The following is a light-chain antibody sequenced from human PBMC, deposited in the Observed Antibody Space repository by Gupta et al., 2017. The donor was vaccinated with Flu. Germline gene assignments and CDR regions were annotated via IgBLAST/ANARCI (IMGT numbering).Light chain of an antibody. J-gene: IGKJ2*03. Sequence: DIVMTQSPLSLPVTPGEPASISCRSSQSLVYSNGYNYLDWYLQKPVQPPQLLIYLVSNRASGVPDTFSGSGSGTDFTLKIIRVVAEDVGVYYCCQALETRYSFGQGTKVEIK. V-gene: IGKV2-28*01. CDR3: CQALETRYS. CDR2: LVS. CDR1: QSLVYSNGYNY.